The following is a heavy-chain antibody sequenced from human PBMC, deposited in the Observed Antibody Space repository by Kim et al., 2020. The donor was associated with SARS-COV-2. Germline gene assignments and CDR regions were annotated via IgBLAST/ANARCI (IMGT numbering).Heavy chain of an antibody. CDR2: INPTGGST. J-gene: IGHJ6*02. Sequence: ASVKVSCKASGYTFTSYYMHWVRQAPGQGLEWLGIINPTGGSTSYAQKFQGRVTMTRDTSTSTVYMELSSLRSEDTAVYYCARDLFTPNHWNSYGMDVWGQGTTVTVSS. D-gene: IGHD1-1*01. CDR3: ARDLFTPNHWNSYGMDV. V-gene: IGHV1-46*01. CDR1: GYTFTSYY.